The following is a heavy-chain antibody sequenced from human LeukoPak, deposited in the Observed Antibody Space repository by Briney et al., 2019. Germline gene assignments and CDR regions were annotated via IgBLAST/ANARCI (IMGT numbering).Heavy chain of an antibody. Sequence: GGSLRLSCAASGFTFSNYAMSWVRQAPGKGLEWVSYISSSGSTTYYADSVKGRFTISRDIAKNSLYLQMNSLRAEDTAVYYCARDPAVAGDYLEYWGQGTLVTVSS. CDR2: ISSSGSTT. CDR3: ARDPAVAGDYLEY. D-gene: IGHD6-19*01. J-gene: IGHJ4*02. V-gene: IGHV3-48*03. CDR1: GFTFSNYA.